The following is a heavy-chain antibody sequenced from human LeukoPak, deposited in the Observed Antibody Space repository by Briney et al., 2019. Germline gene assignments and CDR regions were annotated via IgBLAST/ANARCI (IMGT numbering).Heavy chain of an antibody. CDR3: ANLLAYCGGDCSPLDY. CDR1: GFTFSSYG. V-gene: IGHV3-30*02. Sequence: GGSLRLSCAASGFTFSSYGMYWVRQAPGKGLEWVAFIRYDGSNKYYADSVKGRFTISRDNSKNTLYLQMNSLRAEDTAVYYCANLLAYCGGDCSPLDYWGQGTLVTVSS. CDR2: IRYDGSNK. D-gene: IGHD2-21*02. J-gene: IGHJ4*02.